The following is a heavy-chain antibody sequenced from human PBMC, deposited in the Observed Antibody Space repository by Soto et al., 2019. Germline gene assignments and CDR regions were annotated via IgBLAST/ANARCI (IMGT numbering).Heavy chain of an antibody. CDR2: IWYDGSNK. D-gene: IGHD6-13*01. CDR1: GFTFSSYG. V-gene: IGHV3-33*01. CDR3: ARDSSPIAAAGSDY. Sequence: SGGSLRLSCAASGFTFSSYGMHWVRQAPGKGLEWVAVIWYDGSNKYYADSVKGRFTISRDNSKNTLYLQMNSLRAEDTAVYYCARDSSPIAAAGSDYWGQGTLVTVSS. J-gene: IGHJ4*02.